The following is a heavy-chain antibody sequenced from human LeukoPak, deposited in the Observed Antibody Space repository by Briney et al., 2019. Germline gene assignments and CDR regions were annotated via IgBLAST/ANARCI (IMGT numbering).Heavy chain of an antibody. Sequence: GRSLRLSCAASGFTVSRYAMHWVRQAPGKWLEWVAVISYDGSNKYYADSVKGRFTISRDNSKNTLYLQMNSLRAEDTAVYYCATSTLAVAGVRYYYYGMDVWGKGTTVTVSS. V-gene: IGHV3-30*04. J-gene: IGHJ6*04. CDR3: ATSTLAVAGVRYYYYGMDV. D-gene: IGHD6-19*01. CDR1: GFTVSRYA. CDR2: ISYDGSNK.